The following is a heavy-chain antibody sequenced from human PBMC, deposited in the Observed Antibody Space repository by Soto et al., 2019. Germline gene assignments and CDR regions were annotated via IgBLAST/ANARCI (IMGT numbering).Heavy chain of an antibody. V-gene: IGHV4-59*01. Sequence: SETLSLTCNVSGGSISSYYWSWIRQPPGKGLEWVGYMHYSGNTNYNPSLKSRVTISVDMSKNQFSLNLNSLTAADTAVYYCARVSDSSRYYLPHDSWGQGTLVTVS. CDR1: GGSISSYY. J-gene: IGHJ4*02. CDR3: ARVSDSSRYYLPHDS. CDR2: MHYSGNT. D-gene: IGHD3-22*01.